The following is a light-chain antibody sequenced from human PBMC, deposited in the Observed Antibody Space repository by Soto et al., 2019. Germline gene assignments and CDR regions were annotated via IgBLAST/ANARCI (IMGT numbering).Light chain of an antibody. CDR1: SRDFGDYDY. CDR2: EVS. V-gene: IGLV2-14*01. Sequence: SVLAQPAPPSGAPGQSITLSCPGTSRDFGDYDYVSWHLQHPGKVPKLMIYEVSNRPSGVSNRFSGSKSGNTASLTISGLQAEDEADYYCSSYTGSSTLVFGTGTKSPS. CDR3: SSYTGSSTLV. J-gene: IGLJ1*01.